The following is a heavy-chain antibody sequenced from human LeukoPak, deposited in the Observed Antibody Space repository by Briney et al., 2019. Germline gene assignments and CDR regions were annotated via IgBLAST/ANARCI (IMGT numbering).Heavy chain of an antibody. D-gene: IGHD3-3*01. V-gene: IGHV3-30*03. CDR2: ISNDGSRK. CDR1: GFTFSRHG. Sequence: HPGGSLRLSCAPSGFTFSRHGMHWVRQAPGKGLEWVAIISNDGSRKYYAHSVEGRFTISRDNSKNTLYLQMDSLRAEDTAVYYCARDRAWNYFDYWGQRTLVTVSS. CDR3: ARDRAWNYFDY. J-gene: IGHJ4*02.